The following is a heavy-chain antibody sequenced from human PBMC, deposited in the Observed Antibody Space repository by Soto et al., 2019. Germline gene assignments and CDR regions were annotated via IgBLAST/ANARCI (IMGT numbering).Heavy chain of an antibody. CDR1: GGSISSYY. Sequence: LSLTCTVSGGSISSYYWSWIRQPPGKGLEWIGYIYYSGSTNYNPSLKSRVTISVDTSKNQFSLKLTSVTAADTAVYYRARGRRGYSYVFDPWGQGTLVTVSS. D-gene: IGHD5-18*01. V-gene: IGHV4-59*01. CDR3: ARGRRGYSYVFDP. J-gene: IGHJ5*02. CDR2: IYYSGST.